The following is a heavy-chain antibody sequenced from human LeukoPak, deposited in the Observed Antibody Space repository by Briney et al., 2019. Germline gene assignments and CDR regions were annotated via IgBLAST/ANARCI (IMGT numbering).Heavy chain of an antibody. V-gene: IGHV3-21*01. CDR1: GFTFSSYS. Sequence: PGGSLRLSCAASGFTFSSYSMNWVRQAPGKGLEWVSSITSSSSYIYYADSVKGRFTISRDDAKNSLYLQMNSLRGEDTGVYYCVRELVVGPAEYFQSWGQGTLVAVSS. CDR3: VRELVVGPAEYFQS. CDR2: ITSSSSYI. J-gene: IGHJ1*01. D-gene: IGHD2-8*02.